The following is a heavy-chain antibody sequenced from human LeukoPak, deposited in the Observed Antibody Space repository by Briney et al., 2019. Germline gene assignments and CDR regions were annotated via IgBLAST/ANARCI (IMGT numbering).Heavy chain of an antibody. CDR1: GFTVSSNY. D-gene: IGHD4-17*01. CDR2: IYSGGST. CDR3: ARDHVATVTTPDAFDI. J-gene: IGHJ3*02. V-gene: IGHV3-53*01. Sequence: GGSLRLSCAASGFTVSSNYMSWVRQAPGKGLEWVSVIYSGGSTYYADSVKGRFTISRDNSKNTLYLQMNSLRAEDTAVYYCARDHVATVTTPDAFDIWGQGTMVTVSS.